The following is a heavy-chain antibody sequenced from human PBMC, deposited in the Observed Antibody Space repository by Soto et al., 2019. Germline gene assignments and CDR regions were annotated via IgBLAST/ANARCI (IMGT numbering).Heavy chain of an antibody. V-gene: IGHV3-23*01. CDR1: GFTVSNNA. J-gene: IGHJ6*02. CDR2: ISGTGYGT. D-gene: IGHD6-19*01. Sequence: GGSLRLSCAASGFTVSNNAMNWVRQAPGKGLEWVSGISGTGYGTYYADSVKGRFTISRDISNNTLYLQMNSLRGEATAIYYCAKARQAQSHYYYGMDVWGQGTPVTVSS. CDR3: AKARQAQSHYYYGMDV.